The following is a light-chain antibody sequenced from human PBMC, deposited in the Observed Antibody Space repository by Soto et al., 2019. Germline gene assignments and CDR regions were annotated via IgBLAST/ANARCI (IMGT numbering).Light chain of an antibody. CDR1: QSVSSK. CDR3: QQYKNWPPLYT. J-gene: IGKJ2*01. CDR2: ASS. Sequence: EILMTQSPATLSVSPGERATLSCRASQSVSSKLAWYQQKPGQAPRLLIYASSTRATGIPARFSGSGSGTEFTLTISSMQYEDFAVHYCQQYKNWPPLYTFGQGTKLDVK. V-gene: IGKV3D-15*01.